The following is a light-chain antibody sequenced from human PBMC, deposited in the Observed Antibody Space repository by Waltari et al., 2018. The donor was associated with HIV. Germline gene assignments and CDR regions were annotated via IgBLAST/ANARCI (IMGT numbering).Light chain of an antibody. CDR3: AALDDSLIDQVV. Sequence: QSVLTQPPSASGTPGQRVTISCSGRSSNVGNNYVYLYQQLPGTAPKLLISINNQRPSGVPDRFSASKSGTSASLAISGLRSEDEADYYCAALDDSLIDQVVFGGGTKLTVL. CDR2: INN. J-gene: IGLJ2*01. CDR1: SSNVGNNY. V-gene: IGLV1-47*01.